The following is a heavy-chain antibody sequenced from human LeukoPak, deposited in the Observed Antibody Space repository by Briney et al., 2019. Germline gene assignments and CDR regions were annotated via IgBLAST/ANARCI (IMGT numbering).Heavy chain of an antibody. CDR3: ARQGTLYSSSWYDYFDY. D-gene: IGHD6-13*01. CDR1: GYSFTSYW. Sequence: GESLKSSCKGSGYSFTSYWIGCVRQMPGKGLEWMGSIYPGDSDTRYSPSFQGQVTISSDKSISTAYLQWSSLKASDTAMYYCARQGTLYSSSWYDYFDYWGQGTLVTVSS. V-gene: IGHV5-51*01. CDR2: IYPGDSDT. J-gene: IGHJ4*02.